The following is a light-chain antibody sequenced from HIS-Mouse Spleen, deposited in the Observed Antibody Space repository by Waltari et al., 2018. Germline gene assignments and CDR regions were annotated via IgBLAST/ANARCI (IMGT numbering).Light chain of an antibody. CDR2: EDS. CDR1: ASPTKY. Sequence: SYELTQPPSVSVSPGQTARITCSGDASPTKYAYWYQQKSGQAPVLVIHEDSKRPSGLPDRFSGSSSGTMATLTISGAQVEDEADYYCYSTDSSGNHRVFGGGTKLTVL. V-gene: IGLV3-10*01. J-gene: IGLJ2*01. CDR3: YSTDSSGNHRV.